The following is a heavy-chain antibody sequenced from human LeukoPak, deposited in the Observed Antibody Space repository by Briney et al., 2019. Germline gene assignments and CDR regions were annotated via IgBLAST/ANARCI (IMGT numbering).Heavy chain of an antibody. CDR2: INGTGTST. V-gene: IGHV3-23*01. Sequence: GGSLRLSCAASGFTFSSYAMSWVRQAPGKGLEWVSAINGTGTSTYYADSVKGRFTISRDNSKSMLYLQMNSLRAGDTAVYYCCDGMDVWGQGTTVAVSS. J-gene: IGHJ6*02. CDR1: GFTFSSYA. CDR3: CDGMDV.